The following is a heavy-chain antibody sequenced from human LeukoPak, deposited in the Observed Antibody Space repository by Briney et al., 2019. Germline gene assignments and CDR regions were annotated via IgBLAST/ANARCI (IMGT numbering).Heavy chain of an antibody. V-gene: IGHV1-69*05. D-gene: IGHD3-10*01. J-gene: IGHJ4*02. Sequence: EASVKVSCKASGGTFSSYAISLVRQAPGQGLEWMGGIIPIFGTANYAQKFQGRVTITTDESTSTAYMELSSLRSEDTAVYYCARGDYYGSGSYFRYWGQGTLVTVSS. CDR1: GGTFSSYA. CDR3: ARGDYYGSGSYFRY. CDR2: IIPIFGTA.